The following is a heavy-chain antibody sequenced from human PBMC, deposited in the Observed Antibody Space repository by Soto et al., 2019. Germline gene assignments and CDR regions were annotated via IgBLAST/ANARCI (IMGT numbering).Heavy chain of an antibody. CDR2: IVVGSGNT. Sequence: ASVKVSCKASGFTFTSSAVQWVRQARGQRLEWIGWIVVGSGNTNYAQKFQERVTITRDMSTSTAYMELSSLRSEDTAVYYCAAGYSVFWRGPSAFDIWGQGTMVTVSS. D-gene: IGHD3-3*01. J-gene: IGHJ3*02. CDR1: GFTFTSSA. CDR3: AAGYSVFWRGPSAFDI. V-gene: IGHV1-58*01.